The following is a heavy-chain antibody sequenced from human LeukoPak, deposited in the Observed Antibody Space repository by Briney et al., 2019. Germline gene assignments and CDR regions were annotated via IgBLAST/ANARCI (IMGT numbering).Heavy chain of an antibody. D-gene: IGHD3-16*01. Sequence: PGGSLRLSCAASGFTFSSYAMHWVRQAPGKGLEYVSAISSNGGSTYYANSVKGRFTISRDNSKNTLYLQMGSLRAEDMAVYYCARRGAVSGGSDYWGQGTLVTVSS. CDR1: GFTFSSYA. J-gene: IGHJ4*02. CDR3: ARRGAVSGGSDY. CDR2: ISSNGGST. V-gene: IGHV3-64*01.